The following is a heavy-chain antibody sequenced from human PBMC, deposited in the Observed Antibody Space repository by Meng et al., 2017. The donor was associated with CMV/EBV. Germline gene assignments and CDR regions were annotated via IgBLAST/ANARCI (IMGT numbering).Heavy chain of an antibody. CDR3: ARGLPWAPRLFRMVIGTRLGGMDV. V-gene: IGHV1-8*01. D-gene: IGHD2-21*01. CDR2: MNPNSGNT. Sequence: ASVKVSCKASGYTFTSYDINWVRQATGQGLEWMGWMNPNSGNTGYAQKFQGRVTMTRTTSISTAYMELSSLRSEDTAVYYCARGLPWAPRLFRMVIGTRLGGMDVWGQGTTVTVSS. CDR1: GYTFTSYD. J-gene: IGHJ6*02.